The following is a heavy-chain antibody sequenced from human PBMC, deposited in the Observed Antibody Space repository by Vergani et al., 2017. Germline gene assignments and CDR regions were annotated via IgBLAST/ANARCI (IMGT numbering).Heavy chain of an antibody. CDR2: IWYDGSKE. D-gene: IGHD6-13*01. CDR3: ASKRSSWYYFDY. CDR1: GFTLSSHA. V-gene: IGHV3-33*01. Sequence: VQLVESGGGLVQPGGSLRLSCAGSGFTLSSHAMHWVRQAPGKGLEWVAFIWYDGSKEYYADSVKGRFTISRDNSKNTLYLQMNNLRAADTAVYYCASKRSSWYYFDYWGQGTLVTVSS. J-gene: IGHJ4*02.